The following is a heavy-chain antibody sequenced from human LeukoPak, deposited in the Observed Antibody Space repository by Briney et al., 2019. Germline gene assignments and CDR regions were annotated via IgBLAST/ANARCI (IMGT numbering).Heavy chain of an antibody. CDR3: ARGRHRAARYYFDY. D-gene: IGHD6-6*01. J-gene: IGHJ4*02. CDR2: MNPNSGNT. Sequence: ASVKVSYKASGYTFTSYDINWVRQATGQGLEWMGWMNPNSGNTGYAQKFQGRVTITRNTSISTAYMELSSLRSEDTAVYYCARGRHRAARYYFDYWGQGTLVTVSS. CDR1: GYTFTSYD. V-gene: IGHV1-8*03.